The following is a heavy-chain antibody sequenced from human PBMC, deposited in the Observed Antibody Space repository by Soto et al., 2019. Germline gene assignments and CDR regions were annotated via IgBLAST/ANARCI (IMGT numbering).Heavy chain of an antibody. Sequence: ETLSLTCTVSGGSISSYYWSWIRQPPGKGLEWIGYIYYSGSTNYNPSLKSRVTISVDTSKNQFSLKLSSVTAADTAVYYCARHYDFWSGYSYYYYMDVWGKGTTVTVSS. CDR2: IYYSGST. CDR1: GGSISSYY. V-gene: IGHV4-59*08. J-gene: IGHJ6*03. D-gene: IGHD3-3*01. CDR3: ARHYDFWSGYSYYYYMDV.